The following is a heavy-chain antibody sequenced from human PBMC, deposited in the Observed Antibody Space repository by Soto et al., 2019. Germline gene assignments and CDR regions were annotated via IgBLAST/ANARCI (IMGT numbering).Heavy chain of an antibody. J-gene: IGHJ5*02. D-gene: IGHD3-10*01. Sequence: SETMSLTCAVSGYSIYSGDYWGCIRQPPGKGLEWIGSIYHSGSTYYNPSLKSRVTISVDTSKNQFSLKLSSVTAADTAVYYCARDRGLYGSGSYYNPNWFDPWGQGTLVTVSS. CDR3: ARDRGLYGSGSYYNPNWFDP. V-gene: IGHV4-38-2*02. CDR2: IYHSGST. CDR1: GYSIYSGDY.